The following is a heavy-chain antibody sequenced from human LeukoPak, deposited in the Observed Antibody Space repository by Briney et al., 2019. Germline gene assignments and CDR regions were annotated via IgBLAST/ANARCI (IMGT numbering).Heavy chain of an antibody. CDR1: GFTFSSYA. J-gene: IGHJ4*02. CDR2: ISGSGGST. V-gene: IGHV3-23*01. D-gene: IGHD3-22*01. CDR3: AKARSGVEVVVITTFDY. Sequence: GGSLRLSCAASGFTFSSYAMSWVRQAPGKGLEWVSAISGSGGSTYYADSVKGRFTISRDNSKNTLYLQMNSLRAEDTAVYYCAKARSGVEVVVITTFDYWGQGTLVTVSS.